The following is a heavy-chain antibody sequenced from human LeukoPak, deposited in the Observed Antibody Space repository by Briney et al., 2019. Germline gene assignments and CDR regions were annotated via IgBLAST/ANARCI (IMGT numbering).Heavy chain of an antibody. CDR3: ARDSPPGTARYHYYTDV. D-gene: IGHD1-14*01. CDR1: GGSFSGYY. CDR2: IHTSGNT. Sequence: SETLSLTCAVYGGSFSGYYWSWIRQPAGRGLEWIGRIHTSGNTDYNPSLKSRVTMSLDTSKNQFSLTLRSVTAADTAVYYCARDSPPGTARYHYYTDVWGKGTTVTVSS. V-gene: IGHV4-4*07. J-gene: IGHJ6*03.